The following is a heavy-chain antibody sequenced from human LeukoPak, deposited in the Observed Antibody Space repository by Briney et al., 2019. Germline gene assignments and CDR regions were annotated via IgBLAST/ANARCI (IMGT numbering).Heavy chain of an antibody. CDR1: GFTVITND. J-gene: IGHJ4*02. Sequence: GGSLRLSCAVSGFTVITNDMSWVRQAPGKGLEWVSVLYSDGNTKYADSVQGRFTISRDNSKNTLYLEMNSLSPDDTAVYYCARGVEPPAANTLAYWGQGTLVTVSS. D-gene: IGHD2-2*01. CDR3: ARGVEPPAANTLAY. V-gene: IGHV3-53*01. CDR2: LYSDGNT.